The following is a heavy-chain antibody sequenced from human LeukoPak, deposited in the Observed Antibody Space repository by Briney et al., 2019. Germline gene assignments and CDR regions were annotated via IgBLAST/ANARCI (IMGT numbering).Heavy chain of an antibody. CDR1: GYTFTSYG. D-gene: IGHD3-9*01. J-gene: IGHJ6*02. CDR2: ISAYNGNT. V-gene: IGHV1-18*01. Sequence: GASVKVSCKASGYTFTSYGISWVRQAPGQGLEWMGWISAYNGNTNCAQKLQGRVTMTTDTSTSTAYMELRSLRSDDTAVYYCAREDLSQHYDILTGYYEDYYYYGMDVWGQGTTVIVSS. CDR3: AREDLSQHYDILTGYYEDYYYYGMDV.